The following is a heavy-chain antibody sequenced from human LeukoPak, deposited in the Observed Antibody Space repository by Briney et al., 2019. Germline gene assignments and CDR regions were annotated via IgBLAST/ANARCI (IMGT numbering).Heavy chain of an antibody. D-gene: IGHD1-26*01. CDR3: ARHGIVGATLKAYYFDY. J-gene: IGHJ4*02. V-gene: IGHV4-59*08. CDR1: GGSFSGYY. Sequence: PSETLSLTCAVYGGSFSGYYWSWIRQPPGKGLEWIGYIYYSGSTNYNPSLKSRVTISVDTSKNQFSLKLSSVTAADTAVYYCARHGIVGATLKAYYFDYWGQGTLVTVSS. CDR2: IYYSGST.